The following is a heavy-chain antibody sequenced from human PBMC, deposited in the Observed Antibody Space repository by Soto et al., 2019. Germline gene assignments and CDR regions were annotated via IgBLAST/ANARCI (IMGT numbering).Heavy chain of an antibody. D-gene: IGHD1-26*01. J-gene: IGHJ4*02. CDR1: GFTFFTNV. Sequence: PGGSLRLSCAASGFTFFTNVMSWVRQAPGKGLEWVSGISGSGGTTKYADSVKGRVTISRDSSKNTLYLQMNSLRAEDTAVYYCTRNVPEYSGSQYLPAVDWGQGTLVTVSS. CDR2: ISGSGGTT. V-gene: IGHV3-23*01. CDR3: TRNVPEYSGSQYLPAVD.